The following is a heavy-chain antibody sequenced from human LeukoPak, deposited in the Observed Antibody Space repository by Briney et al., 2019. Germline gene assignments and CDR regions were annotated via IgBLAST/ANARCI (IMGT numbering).Heavy chain of an antibody. D-gene: IGHD3-22*01. CDR3: VRARGDPKYYYDSSGYGQADY. J-gene: IGHJ4*02. Sequence: GASVKVSCTASGYIFTSYGISWVRQAPGQGLEWMGWINSYNVNKNYAQKLLGRVTMTTDTSTSTAYMELRSLRSDDTALYYCVRARGDPKYYYDSSGYGQADYWGQGTLVTVSS. V-gene: IGHV1-18*01. CDR1: GYIFTSYG. CDR2: INSYNVNK.